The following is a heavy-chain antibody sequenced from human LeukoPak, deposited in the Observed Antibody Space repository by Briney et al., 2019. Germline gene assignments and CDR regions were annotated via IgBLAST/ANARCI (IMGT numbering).Heavy chain of an antibody. J-gene: IGHJ3*02. V-gene: IGHV3-15*01. CDR1: GXTFSNAW. CDR3: TTDRAGDAFDI. CDR2: IKSKTDGGTT. Sequence: PGGSLRLSCAASGXTFSNAWMSWVRQAPGKGLEWVGRIKSKTDGGTTDYAAPVKGRFTISRDDSKNTLYLQMNSLKTEDTAVYYCTTDRAGDAFDIWGQGTMVTVSS.